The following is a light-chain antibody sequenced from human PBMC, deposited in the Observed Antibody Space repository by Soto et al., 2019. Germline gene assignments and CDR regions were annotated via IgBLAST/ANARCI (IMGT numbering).Light chain of an antibody. CDR3: QSYDSSLSVV. J-gene: IGLJ2*01. Sequence: QLVLTQPPSVSGAPGQRVTISCTGSSSNIGAGYGVYWYRQLPGAAPKLLIYGNTNRPSGVSDRFSGSKSGTSASLAITGLQAEDEADYYCQSYDSSLSVVFGGGTKLTVL. CDR1: SSNIGAGYG. V-gene: IGLV1-40*01. CDR2: GNT.